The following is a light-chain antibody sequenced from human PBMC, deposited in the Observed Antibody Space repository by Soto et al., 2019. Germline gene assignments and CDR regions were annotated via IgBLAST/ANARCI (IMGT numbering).Light chain of an antibody. V-gene: IGKV3-11*01. CDR1: QSVSSN. Sequence: EFVLTQSPATLSVSPGERATLSCRASQSVSSNLAWYQQKPGQAPRLLIYDASNRATGIPARFSGSGSGTDFTLTISSLEPEDFAVYYCQQRSNWPPITFGQGTRLEI. CDR2: DAS. CDR3: QQRSNWPPIT. J-gene: IGKJ5*01.